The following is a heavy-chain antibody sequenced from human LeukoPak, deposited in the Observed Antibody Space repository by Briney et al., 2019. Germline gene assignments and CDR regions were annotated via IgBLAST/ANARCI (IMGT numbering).Heavy chain of an antibody. V-gene: IGHV4-39*07. CDR3: ARDRPTGLFDH. D-gene: IGHD7-27*01. J-gene: IGHJ4*02. CDR2: IYYSGST. Sequence: PSETLSLTCTVSGGSISSSSYYWGWIRQPPGKGLEWIGSIYYSGSTYYNPSLKSRVTISVDTSKNQFSLTLSSVTAADTAMYFCARDRPTGLFDHWGQGTLVTVSP. CDR1: GGSISSSSYY.